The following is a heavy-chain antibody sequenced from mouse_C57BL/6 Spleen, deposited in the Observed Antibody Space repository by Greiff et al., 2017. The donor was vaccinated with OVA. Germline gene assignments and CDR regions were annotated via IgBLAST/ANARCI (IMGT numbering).Heavy chain of an antibody. V-gene: IGHV1-82*01. D-gene: IGHD2-1*01. Sequence: VQGVESGPELVKPGASVKISCKASGYAFSSSWMNWVKQRPGKGLEWIGRIYPGDGDTNYNGKFKGKATLTADKSSSTAYMQLSSLTSEDSAVYFCAIYGNYVRYYAMDYWGQGTSVTVSS. CDR3: AIYGNYVRYYAMDY. CDR2: IYPGDGDT. J-gene: IGHJ4*01. CDR1: GYAFSSSW.